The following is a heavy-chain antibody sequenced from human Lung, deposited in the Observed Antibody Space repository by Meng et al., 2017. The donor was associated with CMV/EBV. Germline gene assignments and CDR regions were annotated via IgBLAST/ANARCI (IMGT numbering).Heavy chain of an antibody. CDR3: ARDLQAARPGYYYGMDV. D-gene: IGHD6-6*01. Sequence: SXXVSXKASGGTFSSYAISWVRQAPGQGLEWMGGIIPIFGTANYAQKFQGRVTITTDESMSTAYMELSSLRSEDTAVYYCARDLQAARPGYYYGMDVWGQGXTVTVSS. CDR1: GGTFSSYA. V-gene: IGHV1-69*05. J-gene: IGHJ6*02. CDR2: IIPIFGTA.